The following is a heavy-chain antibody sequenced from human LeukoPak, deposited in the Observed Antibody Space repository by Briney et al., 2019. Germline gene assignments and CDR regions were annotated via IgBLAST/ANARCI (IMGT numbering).Heavy chain of an antibody. V-gene: IGHV4-59*08. J-gene: IGHJ3*02. CDR2: IYYSGST. Sequence: PSETLSLTCTVSAGSISSYYWSWIRQPPGKGLEWIGYIYYSGSTNYNPSLKSRVTISVDTSKNQFSLKLSSVTAADTAVYYCASPSIVGATRDAFDIWGQGTMVTVSS. CDR3: ASPSIVGATRDAFDI. D-gene: IGHD1-26*01. CDR1: AGSISSYY.